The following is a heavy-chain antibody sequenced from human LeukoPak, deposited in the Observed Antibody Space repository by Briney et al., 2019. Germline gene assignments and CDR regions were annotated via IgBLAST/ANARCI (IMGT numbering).Heavy chain of an antibody. V-gene: IGHV3-30*18. D-gene: IGHD1-26*01. J-gene: IGHJ6*02. CDR2: ISYDGSNK. CDR3: AKYLYSGRTGGMDV. CDR1: GFTFSSYG. Sequence: PGGSLRLSCAASGFTFSSYGMHWVRQAPGKGLEWVAVISYDGSNKYYADSVKGRFTISRDNSKNTLYLQMNSLRAEDTAVYYCAKYLYSGRTGGMDVWGQGTTVTVSS.